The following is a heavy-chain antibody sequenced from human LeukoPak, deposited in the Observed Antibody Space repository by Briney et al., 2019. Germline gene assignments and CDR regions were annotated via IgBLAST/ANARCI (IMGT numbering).Heavy chain of an antibody. V-gene: IGHV4-4*07. J-gene: IGHJ6*02. CDR2: IYTSGST. Sequence: PSQTLSLTCTVSGRSISSYYWSWIRQPAGKGLEWIGRIYTSGSTNYNPSLKSRVTMSVDTSKNQFSLKLSSVTAADTAVYYCAREGEDLRFLEWLPRDGMDVWGQGTTVTVSS. CDR3: AREGEDLRFLEWLPRDGMDV. CDR1: GRSISSYY. D-gene: IGHD3-3*01.